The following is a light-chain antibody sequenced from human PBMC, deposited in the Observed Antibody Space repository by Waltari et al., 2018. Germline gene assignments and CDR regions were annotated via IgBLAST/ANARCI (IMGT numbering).Light chain of an antibody. CDR2: VAS. J-gene: IGKJ1*01. Sequence: DIQMTQSPSTLSASVGDRVTITCRASQSIGQWLAWYQQKPGKAPKLLIYVASGLESGVPSKFSGRGSGTEFSLTISSLQPDDFATYYCQQYDSFPWTFGQGTKVEIK. CDR1: QSIGQW. V-gene: IGKV1-5*03. CDR3: QQYDSFPWT.